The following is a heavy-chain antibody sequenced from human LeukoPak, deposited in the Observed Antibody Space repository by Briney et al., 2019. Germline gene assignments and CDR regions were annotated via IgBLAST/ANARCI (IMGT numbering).Heavy chain of an antibody. Sequence: SVKVSCKASGGTFSNYAISWVRQAPGQGLEWMGRIIPIFGIANYAQKFQGRVTITADKSTSTAYMELSSLRSEDTAVYYCARDGLGNYGMDVWGQGTTVTVSS. CDR2: IIPIFGIA. J-gene: IGHJ6*02. V-gene: IGHV1-69*04. CDR3: ARDGLGNYGMDV. CDR1: GGTFSNYA. D-gene: IGHD7-27*01.